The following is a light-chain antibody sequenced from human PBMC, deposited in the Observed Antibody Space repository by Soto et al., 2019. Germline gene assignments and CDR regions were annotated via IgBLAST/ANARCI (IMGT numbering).Light chain of an antibody. CDR2: GAS. V-gene: IGKV3-20*01. J-gene: IGKJ4*01. Sequence: EIVLTQSACTLSLSPGERATLSCRASQSVSSSYLACYQQKPGQAPRLLIYGASSRATGIPDRFSGSGSGTDFTLTISRLEPEDFAVYYCQQYGSSPLTFAGRTKV. CDR1: QSVSSSY. CDR3: QQYGSSPLT.